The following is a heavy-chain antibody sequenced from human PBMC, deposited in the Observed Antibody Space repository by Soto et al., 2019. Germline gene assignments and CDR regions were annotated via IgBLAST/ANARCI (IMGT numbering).Heavy chain of an antibody. CDR2: IDGSGGRT. V-gene: IGHV3-23*01. CDR3: VQHREDFASTNYLDY. Sequence: PGGSLRLSCIGSEFTFTSHPMSWVRQAPGKGLEWVSSIDGSGGRTYYADSVKGRFTMSRDNPKNTLFLQMSSLRVEDTAIYFCVQHREDFASTNYLDYWGQGTLVTVSS. CDR1: EFTFTSHP. D-gene: IGHD2-8*01. J-gene: IGHJ4*02.